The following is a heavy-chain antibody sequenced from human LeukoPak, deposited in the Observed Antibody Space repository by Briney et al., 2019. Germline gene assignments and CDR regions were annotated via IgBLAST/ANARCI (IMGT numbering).Heavy chain of an antibody. J-gene: IGHJ6*03. CDR1: GGSISSHY. CDR2: IYYSGST. CDR3: ASSIGYMDV. D-gene: IGHD3-22*01. V-gene: IGHV4-59*11. Sequence: SETLSLTCTVSGGSISSHYWSWIRQPPGKGLEWIGYIYYSGSTNYNPSLKSRVTISVDTSKNQFSLKLSSVTAEDTAVYYCASSIGYMDVWGKGTTVTVSS.